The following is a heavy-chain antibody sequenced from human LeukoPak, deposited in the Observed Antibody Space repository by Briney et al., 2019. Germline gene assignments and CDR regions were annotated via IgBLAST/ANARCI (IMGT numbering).Heavy chain of an antibody. V-gene: IGHV3-15*01. J-gene: IGHJ3*02. CDR3: TTVSWSDAFDI. Sequence: GGSVRLSFASSGFTFRNAWMSWVRQAPWKGLEWVGRIKSKTDGGTTDYAAPVKGRFTISRDDSKNTLYLQMNSLKTEDTAVYYCTTVSWSDAFDIWGQGTMVTVSS. D-gene: IGHD6-13*01. CDR2: IKSKTDGGTT. CDR1: GFTFRNAW.